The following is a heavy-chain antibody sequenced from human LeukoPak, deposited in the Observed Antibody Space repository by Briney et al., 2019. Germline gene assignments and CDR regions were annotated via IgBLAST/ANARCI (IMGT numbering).Heavy chain of an antibody. Sequence: GGSLRLSCAASEFTFTNYAMHWVRQAPGKGLEWLAVISYDGSNKYYADSVKGRFTISRDNSKNTLYLQMKSLRAEDTAVYYCARSRTTQGYFDLWGRGTLVTVSS. J-gene: IGHJ2*01. CDR2: ISYDGSNK. CDR3: ARSRTTQGYFDL. V-gene: IGHV3-30-3*01. D-gene: IGHD2-15*01. CDR1: EFTFTNYA.